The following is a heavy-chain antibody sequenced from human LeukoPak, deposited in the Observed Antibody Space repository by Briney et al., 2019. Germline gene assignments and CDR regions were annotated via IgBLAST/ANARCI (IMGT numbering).Heavy chain of an antibody. CDR2: ISGSGGST. Sequence: PGGSLRLSCAASGFTFSSYAMSWVRQAPGKGLEWVSAISGSGGSTYYADSVKGRFTISRDNAKNSLYLQMNSLRAEDTAVYYCARGSTGAPYYYYMDVWGKGTTVTVSS. V-gene: IGHV3-23*01. D-gene: IGHD2-8*02. CDR3: ARGSTGAPYYYYMDV. CDR1: GFTFSSYA. J-gene: IGHJ6*03.